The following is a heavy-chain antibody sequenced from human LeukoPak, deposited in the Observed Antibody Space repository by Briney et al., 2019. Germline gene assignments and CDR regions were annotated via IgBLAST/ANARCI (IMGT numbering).Heavy chain of an antibody. J-gene: IGHJ4*02. CDR3: ARGRKYTSGYRVTELGSGYSDY. Sequence: ASVKVSCKASGYTFTGYYVHWVRQAPGQGLEWMGWMNPKSGGTNYAQKFEARVTMNRDTSISTAYMELSRLRFDDTAVYYCARGRKYTSGYRVTELGSGYSDYWGQGTLVTVSS. CDR1: GYTFTGYY. D-gene: IGHD5-18*01. CDR2: MNPKSGGT. V-gene: IGHV1-2*02.